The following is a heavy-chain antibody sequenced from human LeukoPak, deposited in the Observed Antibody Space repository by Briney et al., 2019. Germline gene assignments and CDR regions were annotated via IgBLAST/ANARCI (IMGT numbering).Heavy chain of an antibody. D-gene: IGHD3-10*01. CDR1: GFTFSSYS. CDR2: ISYDGSNK. Sequence: PGRSLRLSCAASGFTFSSYSMHWVRQAPGKGLEWVAVISYDGSNKYYADSVKGRFTISRDNSKNTLYLQMNSLRAEDTAVYYCARVGVYWGQGTLVTVSS. J-gene: IGHJ4*02. CDR3: ARVGVY. V-gene: IGHV3-30*04.